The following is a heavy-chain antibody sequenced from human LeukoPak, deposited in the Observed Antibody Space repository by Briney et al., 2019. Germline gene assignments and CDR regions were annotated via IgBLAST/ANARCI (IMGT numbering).Heavy chain of an antibody. Sequence: ASVKVSCKASGYTFTSYYMHWVRQAPGQGLEWMGIINPSGGSTSYAQKFQGRVTMTRDTSTSTVYMELSSLRSEDTAVYYCARWLNYYDSSGYYYREPSGGYFDYWGQGTLVTVSS. V-gene: IGHV1-46*01. J-gene: IGHJ4*02. CDR1: GYTFTSYY. CDR3: ARWLNYYDSSGYYYREPSGGYFDY. D-gene: IGHD3-22*01. CDR2: INPSGGST.